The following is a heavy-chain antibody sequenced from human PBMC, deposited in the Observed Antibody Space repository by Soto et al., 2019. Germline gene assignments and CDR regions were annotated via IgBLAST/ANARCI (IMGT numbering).Heavy chain of an antibody. J-gene: IGHJ4*02. V-gene: IGHV3-23*01. Sequence: PGGSLRLSCAASGFTFSSYAMSWVRQAPGKGLEWVSAISGSGGSTYYADSVKGRFTISRDNSKNTLYLQMNSLRAEDTAVYYCARGSSGWSSPFDYWGQGTLVTVSS. CDR1: GFTFSSYA. CDR2: ISGSGGST. D-gene: IGHD6-19*01. CDR3: ARGSSGWSSPFDY.